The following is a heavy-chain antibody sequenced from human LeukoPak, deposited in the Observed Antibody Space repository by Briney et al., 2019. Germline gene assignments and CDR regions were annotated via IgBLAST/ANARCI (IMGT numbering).Heavy chain of an antibody. V-gene: IGHV3-33*01. J-gene: IGHJ4*02. Sequence: GGSLRLSCIASGFYLSHHGMHWVRQPPGKGLEWVAVVRYDGGDKYYADSVKGRFTVSRDNSNNALDLQMNTLTVEDTAVYYCARALSSAGGSYYFDSWGQGTLVTVSS. D-gene: IGHD4-23*01. CDR1: GFYLSHHG. CDR3: ARALSSAGGSYYFDS. CDR2: VRYDGGDK.